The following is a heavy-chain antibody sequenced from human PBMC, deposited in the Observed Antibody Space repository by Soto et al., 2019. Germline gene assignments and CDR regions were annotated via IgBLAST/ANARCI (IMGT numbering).Heavy chain of an antibody. CDR1: GFTFSDSY. Sequence: GGSLRLSCAASGFTFSDSYMSWIRQAPGEGLEWISYITFSGNTVYYADSLKGRFTISRDNAKNSLYLQMNRLRAEDTAVYYCARVSCREKYGMDVWGLGTTVTVCS. CDR3: ARVSCREKYGMDV. J-gene: IGHJ6*02. V-gene: IGHV3-11*01. CDR2: ITFSGNTV.